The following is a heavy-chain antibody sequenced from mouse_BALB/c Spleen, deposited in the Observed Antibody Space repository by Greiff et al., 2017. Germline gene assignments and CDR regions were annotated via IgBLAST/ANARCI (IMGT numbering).Heavy chain of an antibody. CDR3: VTSPYGYDDGWFAY. D-gene: IGHD2-2*01. V-gene: IGHV10-1*02. CDR1: GFTFNTYA. Sequence: EVMLVESGGGLVQPKGSLKLSCAASGFTFNTYAMNWVRQAPGKGLEWVARIRSKSNNYATYYADSVKDRFTISRDDSQSMLYLQMNNLKTEDTAMYYCVTSPYGYDDGWFAYWGQGTLVTVSA. J-gene: IGHJ3*01. CDR2: IRSKSNNYAT.